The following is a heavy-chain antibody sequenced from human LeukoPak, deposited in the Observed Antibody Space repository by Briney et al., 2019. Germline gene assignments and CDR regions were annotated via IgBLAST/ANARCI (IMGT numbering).Heavy chain of an antibody. J-gene: IGHJ3*02. V-gene: IGHV3-30*02. CDR1: GFTFSSYA. Sequence: PGGSLRLSCAASGFTFSSYAMHWVRQAPGKGLEWVAFIRYDGSNKYYADSVKGRFTISRDNSKNTLYLQMNSLRAEDTAVYYCAKEEYISSSGAFDIWGQGTVVTVSS. D-gene: IGHD6-6*01. CDR2: IRYDGSNK. CDR3: AKEEYISSSGAFDI.